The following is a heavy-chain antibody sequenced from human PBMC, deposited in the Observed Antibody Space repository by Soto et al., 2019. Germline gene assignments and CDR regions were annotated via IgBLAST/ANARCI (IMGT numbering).Heavy chain of an antibody. D-gene: IGHD4-17*01. CDR3: ASVPLYGDYPTYYFDY. Sequence: QVQLVQSGAEVKKPGSSVKVSCKASGCTFSSYAISWVRQAPGQGLEWMGGIIPIFGTANYAQKFQGRVTITADKSTSTAYMELSSLRSEDTAVDYWASVPLYGDYPTYYFDYWGQGTLVTVSS. J-gene: IGHJ4*02. CDR1: GCTFSSYA. CDR2: IIPIFGTA. V-gene: IGHV1-69*06.